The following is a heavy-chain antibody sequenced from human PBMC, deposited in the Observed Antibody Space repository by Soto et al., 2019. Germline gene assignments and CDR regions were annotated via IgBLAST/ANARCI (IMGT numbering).Heavy chain of an antibody. CDR3: VKGSSSSRPYYFDY. CDR2: LTISGGGT. V-gene: IGHV3-23*01. Sequence: EVQLLESGGGLVHPGGSLRLSCAASGFTFNSYVMSWVRQAPGKGLEWVSALTISGGGTYYADSVTGRFTISRDNSKNTLDLQMNSLRAEDTAVYYCVKGSSSSRPYYFDYWGQGTLVTVSS. D-gene: IGHD2-2*01. J-gene: IGHJ4*02. CDR1: GFTFNSYV.